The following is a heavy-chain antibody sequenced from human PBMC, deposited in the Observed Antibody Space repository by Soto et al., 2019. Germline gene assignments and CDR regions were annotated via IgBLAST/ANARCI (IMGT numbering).Heavy chain of an antibody. CDR1: GFTFSSYA. CDR3: ARDSINWNSNYYYGMDV. CDR2: ISYDGSNK. J-gene: IGHJ6*02. V-gene: IGHV3-30-3*01. Sequence: PGGSLRLSCAASGFTFSSYAMHWVRQAPGKGLEWVAVISYDGSNKYYADSVKGRFTISRDNSKNTLYLQMNSPRAEDTAVYYCARDSINWNSNYYYGMDVWGQGTTLTVSS. D-gene: IGHD1-7*01.